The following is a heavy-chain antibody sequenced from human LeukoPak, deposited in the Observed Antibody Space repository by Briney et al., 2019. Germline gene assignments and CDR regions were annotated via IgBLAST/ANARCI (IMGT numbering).Heavy chain of an antibody. J-gene: IGHJ4*02. V-gene: IGHV1-69*13. CDR1: GYTFTSYY. CDR2: IIPIFGTA. CDR3: ARGNERDGYNWSY. D-gene: IGHD5-24*01. Sequence: ASVKVSCKASGYTFTSYYMHWVRQAPGQGLEWRGGIIPIFGTANYAQKFQGRVTITADESTSTAYMELSSLRSEDTAVYYCARGNERDGYNWSYWGQGTLVTVSS.